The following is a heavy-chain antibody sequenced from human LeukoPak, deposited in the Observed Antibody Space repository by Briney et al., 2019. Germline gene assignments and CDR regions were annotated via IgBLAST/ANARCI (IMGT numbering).Heavy chain of an antibody. CDR1: GFTFSDYY. Sequence: GGSLRLSCAASGFTFSDYYMGRILQAPGKGLEWVSYISSSGSTIYYADSVKGRFTISRDNAKNSLYLQMNSLRAEDTAVYYCARDRDGVRLLEWLSSDYWGQGTLVTVSS. CDR3: ARDRDGVRLLEWLSSDY. J-gene: IGHJ4*02. V-gene: IGHV3-11*04. D-gene: IGHD3-3*01. CDR2: ISSSGSTI.